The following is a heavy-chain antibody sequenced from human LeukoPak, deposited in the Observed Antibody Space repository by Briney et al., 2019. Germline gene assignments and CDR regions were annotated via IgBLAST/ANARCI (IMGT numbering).Heavy chain of an antibody. CDR1: GFTFSSYW. V-gene: IGHV3-7*01. Sequence: PGGSLRLSCAASGFTFSSYWMSWVRQAPGKGLEWVANIKQDGSEKYYVDSVKGRFTISRDNAKNSLYLQLNSLRAEDTAVYYCARGGDFWSGRSHDQWGQGTLVTVSS. CDR2: IKQDGSEK. CDR3: ARGGDFWSGRSHDQ. D-gene: IGHD3-3*01. J-gene: IGHJ4*02.